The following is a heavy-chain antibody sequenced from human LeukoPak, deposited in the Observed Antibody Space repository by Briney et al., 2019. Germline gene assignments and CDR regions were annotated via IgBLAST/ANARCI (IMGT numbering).Heavy chain of an antibody. Sequence: SETLSLTCAVYGGSFSGYYWSWIRQPPGKGLEWSGEINHSGSTNYNPSLKSRVTISVDTSKNQFSLKLSSVTAADTAVYYCARGSTAMVKLFDYWGQGTLVTVSS. CDR1: GGSFSGYY. CDR2: INHSGST. V-gene: IGHV4-34*01. CDR3: ARGSTAMVKLFDY. D-gene: IGHD5-18*01. J-gene: IGHJ4*02.